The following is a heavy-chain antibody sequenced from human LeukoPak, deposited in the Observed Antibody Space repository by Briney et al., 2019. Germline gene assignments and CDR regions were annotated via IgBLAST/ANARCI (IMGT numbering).Heavy chain of an antibody. Sequence: SVEVSWKGFGGTLCSFCFGRGRQAPGQGLEWGGRIIPILGIAKYAQKFQGRVTITADKSTSTAYMELSSLRSEDTAVYYCARDLFRIAVAGTWFDPWGQGTLVTVSS. V-gene: IGHV1-69*04. J-gene: IGHJ5*02. CDR2: IIPILGIA. D-gene: IGHD6-19*01. CDR1: GGTLCSFC. CDR3: ARDLFRIAVAGTWFDP.